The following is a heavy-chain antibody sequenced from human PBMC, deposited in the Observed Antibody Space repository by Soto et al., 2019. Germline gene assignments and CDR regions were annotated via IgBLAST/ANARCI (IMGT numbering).Heavy chain of an antibody. V-gene: IGHV4-59*01. CDR1: GGSISSYY. CDR3: ARAYSSSWFDP. Sequence: QVQLQESGPGLVKPSETLSLTCTVSGGSISSYYWSWIRQPPGKGLEWIGYIHYSGSTNYNPSLKSRVTISVDTSKNQFSLKLSSVTAADTAVYYCARAYSSSWFDPWGQGTLVTVSS. J-gene: IGHJ5*02. CDR2: IHYSGST. D-gene: IGHD6-13*01.